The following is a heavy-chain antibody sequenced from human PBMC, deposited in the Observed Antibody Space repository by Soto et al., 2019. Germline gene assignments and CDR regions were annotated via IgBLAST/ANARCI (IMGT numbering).Heavy chain of an antibody. CDR3: ARAQFYSGSGNYYNLMFDP. CDR1: GDSINNTYW. CDR2: IYHTGGR. D-gene: IGHD3-10*01. Sequence: SETLSLTCFVSGDSINNTYWWSWVRQAPGKGLEWIGEIYHTGGRSYMPSLRGRITLSVDTSKNQFSLKLTSVTAADTAVYYCARAQFYSGSGNYYNLMFDPWGQGTQVTVST. V-gene: IGHV4-4*02. J-gene: IGHJ5*02.